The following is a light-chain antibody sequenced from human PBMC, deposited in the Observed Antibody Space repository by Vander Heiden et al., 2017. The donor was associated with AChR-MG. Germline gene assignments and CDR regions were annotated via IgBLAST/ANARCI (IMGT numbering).Light chain of an antibody. CDR1: SSDIGDFDS. V-gene: IGLV2-14*03. CDR2: DVR. J-gene: IGLJ2*01. CDR3: TSYTTRSVL. Sequence: QSALTQPASVSGSPGQSITISCTGTSSDIGDFDSVSWYQQHPGTAPKIVIYDVRNRPSGISNRFSGPKSGNTASLTISGLQAEDEADYYCTSYTTRSVLFGGGTKLTVL.